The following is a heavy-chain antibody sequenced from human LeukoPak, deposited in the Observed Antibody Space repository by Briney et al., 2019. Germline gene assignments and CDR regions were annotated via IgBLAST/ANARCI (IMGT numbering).Heavy chain of an antibody. V-gene: IGHV4-4*07. CDR2: IYTRGST. D-gene: IGHD2-15*01. CDR3: ARGRYCSADICSGGDAFDI. Sequence: SETLSLTCTVSGGSINKYYWSWIRQPAGKGLEWIGRIYTRGSTNYNPSLKSRVTMSVDTSKNQFSLKLSSVTAADTAVYYCARGRYCSADICSGGDAFDIWGQGTMVSVSS. J-gene: IGHJ3*02. CDR1: GGSINKYY.